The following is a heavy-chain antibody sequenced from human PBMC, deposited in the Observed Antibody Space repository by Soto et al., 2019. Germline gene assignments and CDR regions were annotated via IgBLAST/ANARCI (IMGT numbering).Heavy chain of an antibody. V-gene: IGHV5-51*01. J-gene: IGHJ4*02. Sequence: GESLNISCKASGYIFIDYWIGWVRQMPGKGLEWMGIVYPRDSDTRYSPSFQGQVTISADRSTGTAFLQWRSLKASDTALYYCARPPLPGYSIHFNSWGQGTLVTVYS. CDR2: VYPRDSDT. D-gene: IGHD2-15*01. CDR3: ARPPLPGYSIHFNS. CDR1: GYIFIDYW.